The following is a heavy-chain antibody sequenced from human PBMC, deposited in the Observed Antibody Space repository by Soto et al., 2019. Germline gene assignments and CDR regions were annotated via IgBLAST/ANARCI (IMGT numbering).Heavy chain of an antibody. CDR3: AREIDY. CDR1: GGSLSRGGYY. J-gene: IGHJ4*02. Sequence: QVQLQESGPGLVKPSQTLSLTCSVSGGSLSRGGYYWSWIRQHPGKGLEWIGYFYYSGTTYYNPSLKGRVTISVDTSTNHFSLKLSWVTAAYTAVYYCAREIDYWGQGTLVTFAS. V-gene: IGHV4-31*03. CDR2: FYYSGTT.